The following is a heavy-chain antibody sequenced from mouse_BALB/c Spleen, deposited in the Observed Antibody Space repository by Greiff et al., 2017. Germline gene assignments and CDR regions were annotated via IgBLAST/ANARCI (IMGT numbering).Heavy chain of an antibody. CDR1: GFTFSSFG. V-gene: IGHV5-17*02. CDR2: ISSGSSTI. J-gene: IGHJ1*01. Sequence: EVQVVESGGGLVQPGGSRKLSCAASGFTFSSFGMHWVRQAPEKGLEWVAYISSGSSTIYYADTVKGRFTISRDNPKNTLFLQMTSLRSEDTAMYYCARADSYWYFDVWGAGTTVTVSS. D-gene: IGHD2-12*01. CDR3: ARADSYWYFDV.